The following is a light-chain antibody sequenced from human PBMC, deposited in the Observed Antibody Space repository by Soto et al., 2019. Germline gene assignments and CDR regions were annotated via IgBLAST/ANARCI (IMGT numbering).Light chain of an antibody. Sequence: DIPMTQSPSTLSASVGDRVTITCRASQSISSWLAWYQQKPGKAPKLLIYKASSLESGVPSRFSGSGSGTEFTLTISCLQPDDFATYYCQQYSSYGTFGQGTKVEIK. CDR2: KAS. CDR1: QSISSW. V-gene: IGKV1-5*03. J-gene: IGKJ1*01. CDR3: QQYSSYGT.